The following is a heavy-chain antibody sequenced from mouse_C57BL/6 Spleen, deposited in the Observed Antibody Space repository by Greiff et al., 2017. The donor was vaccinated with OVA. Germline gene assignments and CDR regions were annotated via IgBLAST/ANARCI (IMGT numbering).Heavy chain of an antibody. D-gene: IGHD1-1*01. CDR1: GYTFTSYW. CDR2: IDPSDSYT. V-gene: IGHV1-69*01. CDR3: ARVGYGYFDY. J-gene: IGHJ2*01. Sequence: QVQLQQPGAELVMPGASVKLSCKASGYTFTSYWMHWVKQRPGQGLEWIGEIDPSDSYTNYNQKFKGKSTFTVDKSSSTAYMQLSSLTSEDSAVYYCARVGYGYFDYWGQGTTLTVSS.